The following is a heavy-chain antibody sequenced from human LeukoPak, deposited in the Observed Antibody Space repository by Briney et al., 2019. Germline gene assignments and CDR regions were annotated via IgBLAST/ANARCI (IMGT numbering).Heavy chain of an antibody. CDR2: IRYDGSNK. J-gene: IGHJ5*02. CDR1: GFTFSSYG. Sequence: GGSLRLSCAASGFTFSSYGMHWVRQAPGKGLEWVAFIRYDGSNKYYADSVKGRFTISRDNSKNTLYLQMNSLRAEDTAVYYCAKDLRFQDNRFDPWGQGTLVTVSS. D-gene: IGHD5/OR15-5a*01. CDR3: AKDLRFQDNRFDP. V-gene: IGHV3-30*02.